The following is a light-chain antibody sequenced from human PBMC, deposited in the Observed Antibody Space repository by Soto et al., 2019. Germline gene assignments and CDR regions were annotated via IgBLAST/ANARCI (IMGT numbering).Light chain of an antibody. CDR2: GNS. CDR3: QSYDSSLSVV. J-gene: IGLJ2*01. CDR1: SSNIGAGYD. V-gene: IGLV1-40*01. Sequence: QSVLTQPPSVSVAPGQRVTISCTGSSSNIGAGYDVHWYQQLPGPAPKLLIYGNSNRPSGVPDRFSGSKSGTSASLAITGLQAEDEADYYCQSYDSSLSVVFGGWTKLTVL.